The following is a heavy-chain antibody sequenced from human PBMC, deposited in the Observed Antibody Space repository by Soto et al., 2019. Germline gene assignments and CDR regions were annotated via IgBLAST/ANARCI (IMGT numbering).Heavy chain of an antibody. CDR1: GFTFSSYG. CDR2: IWYDGSNK. Sequence: QVQLVESGGGVVQPGRSLRLSCAASGFTFSSYGMHWVRQAPGKGLEWVAVIWYDGSNKYYADSVKGRFTISRDNSKNTLYLQMNSLRAEDTAVYYCARAMGQIHRTMDVWGKGTTVTVSS. CDR3: ARAMGQIHRTMDV. D-gene: IGHD2-8*01. J-gene: IGHJ6*03. V-gene: IGHV3-33*01.